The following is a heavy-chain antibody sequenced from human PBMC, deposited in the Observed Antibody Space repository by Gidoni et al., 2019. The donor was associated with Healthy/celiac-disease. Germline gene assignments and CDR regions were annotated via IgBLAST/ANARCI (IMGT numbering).Heavy chain of an antibody. V-gene: IGHV3-21*01. CDR2: ISSSSSYI. CDR1: SYS. Sequence: SYSMNWVRQAPGKGLEWVSSISSSSSYIYYADSVKGRFTISRDNAKNSLYLQMNSLRAEDTAVYYCARDPGYSSPELRFDPWGQGTLVTVSS. CDR3: ARDPGYSSPELRFDP. D-gene: IGHD6-13*01. J-gene: IGHJ5*02.